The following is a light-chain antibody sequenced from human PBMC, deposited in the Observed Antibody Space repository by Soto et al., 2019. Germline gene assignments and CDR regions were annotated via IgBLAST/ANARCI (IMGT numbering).Light chain of an antibody. V-gene: IGKV3-20*01. CDR1: QSVSSAY. CDR2: GAS. J-gene: IGKJ2*01. CDR3: QQSGSSFYT. Sequence: EIVLTQSPGTLSLSPGERATLSCRASQSVSSAYLAWYQQIPGQAPRLLIYGASSRATGIPDRFSGSGSGTHFTLTIGGLEPEDFALYYCQQSGSSFYTLGQGTTLEIK.